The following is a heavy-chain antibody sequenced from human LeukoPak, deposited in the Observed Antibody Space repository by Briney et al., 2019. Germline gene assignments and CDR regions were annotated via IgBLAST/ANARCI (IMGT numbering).Heavy chain of an antibody. CDR1: GGSINSTTHH. V-gene: IGHV4-39*07. CDR3: AGEGFAEFFLEI. Sequence: SETLSLTCTVSGGSINSTTHHCDWIRQPPGKGLEWIGSVYYSGSSFPNPSLRSRVTISVDTSKNQFFLRLNSVTAADTAVYYCAGEGFAEFFLEIWGQGTRVTVSS. CDR2: VYYSGSS. D-gene: IGHD3-10*01. J-gene: IGHJ4*02.